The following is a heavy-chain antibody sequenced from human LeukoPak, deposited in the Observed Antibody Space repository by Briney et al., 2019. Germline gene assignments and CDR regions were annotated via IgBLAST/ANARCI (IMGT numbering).Heavy chain of an antibody. Sequence: GGSLRLSCAASGFTFSSYWMHWVRQAPGKGLVWVSRINTDGSSTTYADSVKGRFTISRDNAKNTLYLQMNSLRAEDTAIYYCAKRDMFYYDSSSYSDYWGQGTLVTVSS. CDR3: AKRDMFYYDSSSYSDY. V-gene: IGHV3-74*01. CDR1: GFTFSSYW. D-gene: IGHD3-22*01. CDR2: INTDGSST. J-gene: IGHJ4*02.